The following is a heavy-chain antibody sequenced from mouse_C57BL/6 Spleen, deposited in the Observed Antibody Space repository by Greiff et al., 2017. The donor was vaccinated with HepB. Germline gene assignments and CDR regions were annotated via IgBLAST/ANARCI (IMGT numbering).Heavy chain of an antibody. J-gene: IGHJ1*03. CDR3: AREGLITTVVGYFDV. CDR2: IYPGDGDT. V-gene: IGHV1-82*01. Sequence: VQLQQSGPELVKPGASVKISCKASGYAFSSSWMNWVKQRPGKGLEWIGRIYPGDGDTNYNGKFKGKATLTADKSSSTAYMQLSSLTSEDSAVYFCAREGLITTVVGYFDVWGTGTTVTVSS. CDR1: GYAFSSSW. D-gene: IGHD1-1*01.